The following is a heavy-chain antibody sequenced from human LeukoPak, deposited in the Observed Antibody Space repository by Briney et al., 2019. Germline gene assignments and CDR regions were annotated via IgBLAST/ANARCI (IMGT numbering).Heavy chain of an antibody. J-gene: IGHJ4*02. CDR1: GYTFPRYG. Sequence: GASVKVSCKASGYTFPRYGISWVRQAPGQGLEWIGWISAINGNSNYAQKLQGRVTMTTDTSTTPAYMELRSLRSDDPAVYYCARGNSSSWYFPDPFDYWGQGTLVTVSS. D-gene: IGHD6-13*01. V-gene: IGHV1-18*04. CDR2: ISAINGNS. CDR3: ARGNSSSWYFPDPFDY.